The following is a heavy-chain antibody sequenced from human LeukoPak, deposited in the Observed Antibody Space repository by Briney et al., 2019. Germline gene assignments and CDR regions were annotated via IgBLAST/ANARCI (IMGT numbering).Heavy chain of an antibody. D-gene: IGHD3-3*01. CDR2: IYTSGST. J-gene: IGHJ6*03. CDR3: AREDGYDFWSGYYSSYYYYMDV. Sequence: SRTLSLTCTVSGGSISSGSYYWSWIRQPAGKGLEWIGRIYTSGSTNYNPSLKSRVTISVDTSKNQFSLKLSSVTAADTAVYYCAREDGYDFWSGYYSSYYYYMDVWGKGTTVTVSS. V-gene: IGHV4-61*02. CDR1: GGSISSGSYY.